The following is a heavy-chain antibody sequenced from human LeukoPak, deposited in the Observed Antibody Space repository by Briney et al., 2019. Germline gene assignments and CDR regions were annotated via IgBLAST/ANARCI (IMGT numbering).Heavy chain of an antibody. CDR3: ARFGDGFRGVIEDAFDI. J-gene: IGHJ3*02. D-gene: IGHD3-10*01. Sequence: SETLSLTCTVSGGSISSGSYYWSWIRQPAGKGLEWIGRIYTSGSTNYNPSLKSRVTISVDTSKNQFSLKLSSVTAADTAVYYCARFGDGFRGVIEDAFDIWGQGTMVTVSS. V-gene: IGHV4-61*02. CDR1: GGSISSGSYY. CDR2: IYTSGST.